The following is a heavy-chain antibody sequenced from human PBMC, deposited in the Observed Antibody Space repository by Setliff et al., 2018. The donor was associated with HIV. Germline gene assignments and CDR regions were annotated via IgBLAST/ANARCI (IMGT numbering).Heavy chain of an antibody. D-gene: IGHD6-19*01. CDR3: ARDLLSGWYHYYYYMDV. V-gene: IGHV1-46*03. J-gene: IGHJ6*03. CDR1: GYTFTSYY. Sequence: GASVKVSCKASGYTFTSYYMHWVRQAPGQGLEWMGIITPSGGSTSYAQKFQGRVTMTRDTSTSTVYMELSSLRSEDTAVYYCARDLLSGWYHYYYYMDVWGKGTTVTVSS. CDR2: ITPSGGST.